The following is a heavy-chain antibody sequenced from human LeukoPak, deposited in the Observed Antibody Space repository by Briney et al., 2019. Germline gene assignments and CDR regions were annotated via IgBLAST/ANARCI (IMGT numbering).Heavy chain of an antibody. CDR3: ARGPPTVTRKKQQRTFLDYFQH. Sequence: SETLSLTCAVYGGSFSGYYWSWIRQPPGKGLEWIGEINHSGSTNYNPSLKSRVTISVDTSKNQFSLKLSSLTAADTAVYYCARGPPTVTRKKQQRTFLDYFQHWGQGTLFTVSS. CDR1: GGSFSGYY. V-gene: IGHV4-34*01. J-gene: IGHJ1*01. D-gene: IGHD4-17*01. CDR2: INHSGST.